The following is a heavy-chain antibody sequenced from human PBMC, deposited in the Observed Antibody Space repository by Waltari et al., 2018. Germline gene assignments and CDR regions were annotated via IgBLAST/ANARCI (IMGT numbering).Heavy chain of an antibody. V-gene: IGHV4-59*01. Sequence: QVQLQESGPGLVKPSETLSLTCTVSGGSIISYYWSWIRQPPGKGLEWIGYIYYSGSTNYNPSLKSRVTISVDTSKNQFSLKLSSVTAADTAVYYCARDLGYSSSDDAFDIWGQGTMVTVSS. J-gene: IGHJ3*02. CDR2: IYYSGST. CDR3: ARDLGYSSSDDAFDI. D-gene: IGHD6-6*01. CDR1: GGSIISYY.